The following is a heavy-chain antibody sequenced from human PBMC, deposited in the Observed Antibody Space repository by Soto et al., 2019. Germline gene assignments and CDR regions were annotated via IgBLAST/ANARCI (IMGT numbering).Heavy chain of an antibody. J-gene: IGHJ4*02. CDR1: GFTFTSYG. V-gene: IGHV3-23*01. CDR3: VKWNGYGDY. Sequence: VQLLASGGGLVQPGGSLRLSCVVSGFTFTSYGVTWVRQAPGKGLEWVCGCSGGSGATHYRDSVKGRFTISRDDSRSTVYLQMNSLGVDDAAVYYCVKWNGYGDYWGQGTLVSVSS. D-gene: IGHD1-1*01. CDR2: CSGGSGAT.